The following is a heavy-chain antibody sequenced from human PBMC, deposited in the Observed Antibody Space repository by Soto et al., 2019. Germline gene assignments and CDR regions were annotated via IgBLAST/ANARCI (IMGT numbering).Heavy chain of an antibody. CDR3: ARGYSYGYYYYYGMDV. CDR1: GGTFSSYA. J-gene: IGHJ6*02. CDR2: IIPIFGTA. Sequence: SVKVSCKASGGTFSSYAISWVRQAPGQGLEWMGGIIPIFGTANYAQKFQGRVTITADESTSTAYMELSSLRSEDTAVYYCARGYSYGYYYYYGMDVWGQGTTVTVS. V-gene: IGHV1-69*13. D-gene: IGHD5-18*01.